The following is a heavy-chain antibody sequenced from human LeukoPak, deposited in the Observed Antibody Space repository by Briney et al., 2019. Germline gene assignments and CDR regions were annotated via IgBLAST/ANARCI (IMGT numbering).Heavy chain of an antibody. CDR2: IRYDGSNK. J-gene: IGHJ6*03. CDR1: GFTFSSYG. CDR3: ARVGSSGWYSAYYYYMDV. D-gene: IGHD6-19*01. Sequence: PGGSLRLSCAASGFTFSSYGMHWVRQAPGKGLEWVAFIRYDGSNKYYADSVKGRFTISRDNAKNSLYLQMNSLRAEDTAVYYCARVGSSGWYSAYYYYMDVWGKGTTVTVSS. V-gene: IGHV3-30*02.